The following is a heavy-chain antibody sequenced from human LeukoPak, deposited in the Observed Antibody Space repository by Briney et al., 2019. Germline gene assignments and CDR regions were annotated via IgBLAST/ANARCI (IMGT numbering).Heavy chain of an antibody. Sequence: GGSLRLSCAASGFTFSSYDMHWVRQATGKGLEWVSAIGTAGDTYYPGSVKGRFTISRENAKNSLYLQMNSLRAGDTAVYYCARETYYYGMDVWGQGTMVTVSS. CDR2: IGTAGDT. J-gene: IGHJ6*02. V-gene: IGHV3-13*01. CDR1: GFTFSSYD. CDR3: ARETYYYGMDV.